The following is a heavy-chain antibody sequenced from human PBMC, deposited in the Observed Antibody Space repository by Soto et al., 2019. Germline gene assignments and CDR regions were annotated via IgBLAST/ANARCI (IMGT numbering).Heavy chain of an antibody. CDR1: GGSISTSNW. CDR3: ARARATIAAAAIFDC. CDR2: VYRTGST. D-gene: IGHD6-13*01. V-gene: IGHV4-4*02. Sequence: QVQLQESGPGLVKPSGTLSLTCAVSGGSISTSNWWSWVRQPPGKGLEWIGEVYRTGSTNYIPYLESRLTISVDKSKNQFSLKLTSVTAADTAVYYCARARATIAAAAIFDCWGQGTLVTVSS. J-gene: IGHJ4*02.